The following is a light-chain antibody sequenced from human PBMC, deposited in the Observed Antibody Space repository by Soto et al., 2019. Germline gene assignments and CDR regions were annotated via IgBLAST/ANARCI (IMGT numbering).Light chain of an antibody. J-gene: IGKJ3*01. V-gene: IGKV1-6*01. CDR1: QDIRKD. Sequence: AIQMTQSPSSLSASVGDRVTITCRASQDIRKDLAWYQQKPGKAPQILIYGASTLQTGVASRFSGSGSATDFTLTISSLQPEDFATYYCLQKYFYPCTFGPGTKVDIK. CDR3: LQKYFYPCT. CDR2: GAS.